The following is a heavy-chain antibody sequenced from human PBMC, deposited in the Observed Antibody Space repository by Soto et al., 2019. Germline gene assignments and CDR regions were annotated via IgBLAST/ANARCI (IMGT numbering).Heavy chain of an antibody. Sequence: ASVKVSCKASGYTFTSYDINWVRQAPGQGLEWMGIINPSGGSTSYAQKFQGRVTMTRDTSTSTVYMELSSLRSEDTAVYYCARDVSVAGPGFDAFDIWGQGTMVTVSS. CDR1: GYTFTSYD. D-gene: IGHD6-19*01. V-gene: IGHV1-46*01. J-gene: IGHJ3*02. CDR3: ARDVSVAGPGFDAFDI. CDR2: INPSGGST.